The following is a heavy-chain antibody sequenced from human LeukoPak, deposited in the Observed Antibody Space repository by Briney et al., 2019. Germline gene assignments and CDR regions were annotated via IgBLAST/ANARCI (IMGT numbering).Heavy chain of an antibody. CDR3: ARSRRARHCPDFEY. J-gene: IGHJ4*02. V-gene: IGHV3-21*01. CDR1: GFTFSSYG. Sequence: GGSLRLSCAASGFTFSSYGMHWVRQAPGKGLEWVASVAGDSHYIYYPDSVRGRFTISRDNAENSLYLQMNSLRAEDTAVYYCARSRRARHCPDFEYWGQGTLVTVSS. CDR2: VAGDSHYI.